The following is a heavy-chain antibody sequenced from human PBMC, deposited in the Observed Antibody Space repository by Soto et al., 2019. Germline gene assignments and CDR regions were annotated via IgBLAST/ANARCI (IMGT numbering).Heavy chain of an antibody. CDR1: GFTFSSAW. Sequence: GGSXXLXCAASGFTFSSAWMSWVRQAPGKGLEWVATIKPDGSEKYYVDSVKGRFTISRDNAKNSLYLQMNSLRAEDTAVFYCADPLDLDVWGKGATVTVSS. CDR2: IKPDGSEK. J-gene: IGHJ6*04. V-gene: IGHV3-7*01. CDR3: ADPLDLDV.